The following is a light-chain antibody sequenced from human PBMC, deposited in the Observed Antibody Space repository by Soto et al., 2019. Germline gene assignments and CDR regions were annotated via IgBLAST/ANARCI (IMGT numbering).Light chain of an antibody. CDR3: AAWDGSLNGVV. CDR2: SNN. CDR1: FSNIGSNT. Sequence: QSVLTQSPSASGTPGQRVTISCSGSFSNIGSNTVNWYEQLPGTAPKLLIYSNNQRPSGVPDRISGTKSGTSASLAIRGLQSDDEADYYCAAWDGSLNGVVFGGGTKLTVL. J-gene: IGLJ2*01. V-gene: IGLV1-44*01.